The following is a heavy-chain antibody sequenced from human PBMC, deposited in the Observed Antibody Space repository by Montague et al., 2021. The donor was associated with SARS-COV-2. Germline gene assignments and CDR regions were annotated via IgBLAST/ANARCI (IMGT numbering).Heavy chain of an antibody. V-gene: IGHV6-1*01. D-gene: IGHD6-13*01. J-gene: IGHJ4*02. CDR3: AGDPRYSLSWSFDY. CDR2: TYYRSKWYY. Sequence: CAISGDSVFSNTAAWNWIRQSPSRGLEWLGRTYYRSKWYYDYAVSVKSRMTISPDTSKNQFSLQLSSVTPEDRAVYYCAGDPRYSLSWSFDYWGQGTLVTVSS. CDR1: GDSVFSNTAA.